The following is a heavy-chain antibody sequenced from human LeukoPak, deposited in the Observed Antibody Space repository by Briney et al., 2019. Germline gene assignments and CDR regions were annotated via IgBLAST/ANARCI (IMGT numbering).Heavy chain of an antibody. CDR1: GFTFSSYA. J-gene: IGHJ4*02. CDR3: ARDAVDSSSSGPRHYFDC. CDR2: ISSNGGST. Sequence: PGRSLRLSCAASGFTFSSYAMHWVRQAPGKGLEYVSAISSNGGSTYYANSVKGRFTISRDNSKNTLYLQMGSLRAEDMAVYYCARDAVDSSSSGPRHYFDCWGQGTLVTVSS. D-gene: IGHD6-6*01. V-gene: IGHV3-64*01.